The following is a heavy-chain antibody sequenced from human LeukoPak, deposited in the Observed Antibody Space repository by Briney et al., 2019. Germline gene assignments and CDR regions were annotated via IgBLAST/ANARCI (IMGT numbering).Heavy chain of an antibody. Sequence: SQTLSLTCTVSGGSISSGGYCWSWIRQHPGKGLEWIGYIYYSGSTYYNPSRKSRVTISVDTSKNQFSLKLSSVTAADTAVYYCARQARSFSYLDYWGQGTLVTVSS. D-gene: IGHD3-16*01. CDR3: ARQARSFSYLDY. V-gene: IGHV4-31*03. CDR2: IYYSGST. CDR1: GGSISSGGYC. J-gene: IGHJ4*02.